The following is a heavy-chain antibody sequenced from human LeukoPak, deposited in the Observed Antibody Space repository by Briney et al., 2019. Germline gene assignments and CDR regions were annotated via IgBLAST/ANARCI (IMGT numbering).Heavy chain of an antibody. V-gene: IGHV3-7*01. CDR3: ARDPTDYGTNTFDY. D-gene: IGHD4/OR15-4a*01. J-gene: IGHJ4*02. CDR1: GFTFSNYA. Sequence: GGSLRLSCGASGFTFSNYAMSWVRQAPGKGLEWVANIKQDGSEEYYVDSLKGRFTISRDNAKNSLYLQMNSLRAEDTAVYYCARDPTDYGTNTFDYWGQGTLVTVSS. CDR2: IKQDGSEE.